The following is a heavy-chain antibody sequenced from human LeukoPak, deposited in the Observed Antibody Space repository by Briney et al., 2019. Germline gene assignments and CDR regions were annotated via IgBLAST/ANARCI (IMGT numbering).Heavy chain of an antibody. CDR2: RNEDGNKK. CDR3: ARGCTSTSCYDY. J-gene: IGHJ4*02. CDR1: GFTFSRYW. V-gene: IGHV3-7*01. Sequence: GGSLRLSCTASGFTFSRYWMGWVRQAPGKGLEWVANRNEDGNKKYYVDSVKGRFTISRDNTKKSLYLQMNSLRPEDTAVYYCARGCTSTSCYDYWGQGTLVTVSS. D-gene: IGHD2-2*01.